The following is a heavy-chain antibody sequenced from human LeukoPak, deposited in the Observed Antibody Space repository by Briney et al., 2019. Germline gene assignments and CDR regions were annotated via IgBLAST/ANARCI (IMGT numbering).Heavy chain of an antibody. CDR1: GGSISSYY. CDR3: ARDQGAVAEHDAFDI. V-gene: IGHV4-4*07. J-gene: IGHJ3*02. Sequence: SDTLSLTCTVSGGSISSYYWSWIRQPAGKGLEWIGRIYTSGSTNYNPSLKSRVTMSVDTSKNQFSLKLSSVTAADTAVYYCARDQGAVAEHDAFDIWGQGTMVTVSS. CDR2: IYTSGST. D-gene: IGHD6-19*01.